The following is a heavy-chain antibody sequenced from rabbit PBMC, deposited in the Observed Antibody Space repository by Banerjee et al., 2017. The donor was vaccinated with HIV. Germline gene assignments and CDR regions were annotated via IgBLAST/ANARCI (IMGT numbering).Heavy chain of an antibody. J-gene: IGHJ6*01. Sequence: QEQLVESGGGLVTLGGSLTLTCKASGFSFSSYYDMCWVRQAPGKGLEWIACINVGDGSTYYGSWAKGRFTISKTSSTTVTLQMTSLTAADTATYFCARGANYAGDGYALWGPGTLVTVS. CDR1: GFSFSSYYD. CDR3: ARGANYAGDGYAL. CDR2: INVGDGST. D-gene: IGHD4-2*01. V-gene: IGHV1S45*01.